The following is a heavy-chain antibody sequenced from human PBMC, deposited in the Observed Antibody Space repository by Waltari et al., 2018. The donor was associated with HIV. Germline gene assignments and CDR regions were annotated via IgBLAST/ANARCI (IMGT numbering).Heavy chain of an antibody. J-gene: IGHJ4*02. CDR1: GFTFSSYG. V-gene: IGHV3-30*02. D-gene: IGHD3-10*01. CDR3: AKDNPRLTDMVRGVIADY. Sequence: QVQLVESGGGVVQPGGSLRLSCAASGFTFSSYGIHWVRQAPGKGLEWVAFIRYDGSNKYYADSVKGRLTISRDNSKNTLYLQMNSLRAEDTAVYYCAKDNPRLTDMVRGVIADYWGQGTLVTVSS. CDR2: IRYDGSNK.